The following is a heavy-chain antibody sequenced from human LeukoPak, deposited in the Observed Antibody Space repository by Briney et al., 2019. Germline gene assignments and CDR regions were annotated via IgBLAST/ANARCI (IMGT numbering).Heavy chain of an antibody. J-gene: IGHJ4*02. CDR2: ISGSGDNT. CDR1: GFTFSSYA. V-gene: IGHV3-23*01. CDR3: ARDYHNKGHDY. Sequence: GGSLRLSCAASGFTFSSYAMSWVRQVPGKGLEWVSVISGSGDNTYYADSVKGRFTISRDNSKNMLYLQMNGLRAEDTAVYYCARDYHNKGHDYWGPGTLVTVSS. D-gene: IGHD2/OR15-2a*01.